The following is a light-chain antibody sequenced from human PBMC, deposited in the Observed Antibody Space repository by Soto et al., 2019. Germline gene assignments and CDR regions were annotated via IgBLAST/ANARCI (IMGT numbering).Light chain of an antibody. CDR3: QQYNSSPWT. CDR2: KAS. J-gene: IGKJ1*01. V-gene: IGKV1-5*03. Sequence: DIQMTQSPSTLSASVGDRVTITCRASQSISSWLVWYQQKPGKAPKLLIYKASNVESGVPSRFSGSGSGTAFTLTISSLQPDDFATYYCQQYNSSPWTFGQGTKVDIK. CDR1: QSISSW.